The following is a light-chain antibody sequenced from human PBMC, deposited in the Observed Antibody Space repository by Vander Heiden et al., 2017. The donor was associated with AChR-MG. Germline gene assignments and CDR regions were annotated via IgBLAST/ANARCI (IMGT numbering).Light chain of an antibody. CDR1: NIGSKS. CDR2: YDG. V-gene: IGLV3-21*01. Sequence: SYVLTQPPSVAVAPGKTAIISCGGTNIGSKSVHWYQQTPGQAPILVIYYDGDRPSGIPERFSGANSGNTATLTISRVEAGDEADYYCQVWEGSSDQVIFGGGTKLTVL. CDR3: QVWEGSSDQVI. J-gene: IGLJ2*01.